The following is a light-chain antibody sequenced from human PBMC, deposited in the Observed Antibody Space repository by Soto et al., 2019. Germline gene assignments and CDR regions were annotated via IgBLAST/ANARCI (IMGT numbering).Light chain of an antibody. J-gene: IGLJ1*01. CDR2: NNN. Sequence: QSVLTQPPPASGAPGQRITISFSGGSTNNATNAVNWYQQLPGTAPKLLVYNNNQRPPGVPDRFSGSKSGTSASLAISVLQSEDEADYYCAAWDDSLNGYVFGTGTKVTVL. CDR3: AAWDDSLNGYV. CDR1: STNNATNA. V-gene: IGLV1-44*01.